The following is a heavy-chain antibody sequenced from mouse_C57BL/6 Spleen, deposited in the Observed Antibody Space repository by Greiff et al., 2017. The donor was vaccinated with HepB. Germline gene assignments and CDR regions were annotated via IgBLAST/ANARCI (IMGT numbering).Heavy chain of an antibody. Sequence: QVQLQQPGAELVKPGASVKLSCKASGYTFTSYWMHWVKQRPGRGLEWIGRIDPNSGGTKYNEKFKSKATLTVDKPSSTAYMQLSSLTSEDSAVYYCAKGITTVVPSWYFDVWGTGTTVTVSS. CDR1: GYTFTSYW. V-gene: IGHV1-72*01. CDR3: AKGITTVVPSWYFDV. J-gene: IGHJ1*03. CDR2: IDPNSGGT. D-gene: IGHD1-1*01.